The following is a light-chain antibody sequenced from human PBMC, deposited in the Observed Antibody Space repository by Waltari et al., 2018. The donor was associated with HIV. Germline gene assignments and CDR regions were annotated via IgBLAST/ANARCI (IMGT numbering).Light chain of an antibody. CDR3: QSVDSSATYWV. CDR2: KDS. V-gene: IGLV3-25*03. CDR1: ALPDQY. Sequence: SYELRQPPSVAVSPGQTARSTCSGDALPDQYVYWNQQKPGQAPLLVIFKDSERPSGIPERFSGSSSGTTVTLTVTGVQAEDEADYYCQSVDSSATYWVFGGGTKLTVL. J-gene: IGLJ3*02.